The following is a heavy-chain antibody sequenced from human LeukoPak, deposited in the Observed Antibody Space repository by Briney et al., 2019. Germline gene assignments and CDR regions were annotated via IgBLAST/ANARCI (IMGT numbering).Heavy chain of an antibody. J-gene: IGHJ6*02. Sequence: KPSETLSLTCAVYGGSFSVYYWSWLRQPPGKGLEWIGDIIHSGSTNYNLSLKSRVTISVDTAKNQFSLKLSSVAGAGTAVYYGAGVVMYYYYGMDVWGQGTTVTVSS. CDR2: IIHSGST. V-gene: IGHV4-34*12. CDR3: AGVVMYYYYGMDV. D-gene: IGHD3-16*01. CDR1: GGSFSVYY.